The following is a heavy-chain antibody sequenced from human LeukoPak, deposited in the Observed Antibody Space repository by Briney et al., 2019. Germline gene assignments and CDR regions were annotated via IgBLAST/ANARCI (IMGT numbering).Heavy chain of an antibody. Sequence: SETLSLTCAVYGGSFSGYYWSWIRQPPGKGLEWIGEINHSGSTNYNPSHKSRVTISVDTSKNQFSLKLSSVTAADTAVYYCARRIFPHYYDSSGYRIDAFDIWGQGTMVTVSS. CDR1: GGSFSGYY. J-gene: IGHJ3*02. CDR3: ARRIFPHYYDSSGYRIDAFDI. CDR2: INHSGST. V-gene: IGHV4-34*01. D-gene: IGHD3-22*01.